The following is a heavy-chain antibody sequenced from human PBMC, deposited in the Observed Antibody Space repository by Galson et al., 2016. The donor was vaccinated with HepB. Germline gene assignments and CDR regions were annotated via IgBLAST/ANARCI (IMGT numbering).Heavy chain of an antibody. CDR2: IWYDGSNK. D-gene: IGHD1-1*01. J-gene: IGHJ5*02. Sequence: SLRLSCAASGFNFSLYGMHWVRQAPGKGLEWVAIIWYDGSNKYYADSVKGRFTISRDNSKKTLYLQMNSLRADDTGLYFCARDHHDRTNWFDPWGQGTLVTVSS. CDR3: ARDHHDRTNWFDP. CDR1: GFNFSLYG. V-gene: IGHV3-33*01.